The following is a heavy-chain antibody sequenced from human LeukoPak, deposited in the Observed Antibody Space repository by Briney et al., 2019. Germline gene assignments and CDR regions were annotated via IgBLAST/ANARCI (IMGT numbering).Heavy chain of an antibody. CDR2: IKQAESER. J-gene: IGHJ4*02. CDR3: ARSGNFDY. V-gene: IGHV3-7*01. Sequence: GGSLRLSCAASGFTISNYWMSWVRQAPGKGLEWVANIKQAESERFYVDSVKDRFIISRDNAENSVYLQMNSLRAGDTAVYYCARSGNFDYWGQGTLVTVSS. CDR1: GFTISNYW. D-gene: IGHD3-10*01.